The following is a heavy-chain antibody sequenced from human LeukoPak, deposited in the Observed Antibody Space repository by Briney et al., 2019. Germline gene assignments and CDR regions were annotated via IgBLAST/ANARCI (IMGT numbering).Heavy chain of an antibody. CDR1: GYTFTSYG. J-gene: IGHJ4*02. CDR2: ISAYNGNT. V-gene: IGHV1-18*01. D-gene: IGHD6-13*01. CDR3: ARWGTWYSSSWYELEPDY. Sequence: GASVKVSCKASGYTFTSYGISWVRQAPGQGLEWMGWISAYNGNTNYAQKLQGRVTMTTDTSTSTAYMELRSLRSDDTAVYYCARWGTWYSSSWYELEPDYWGQGTLVTVSS.